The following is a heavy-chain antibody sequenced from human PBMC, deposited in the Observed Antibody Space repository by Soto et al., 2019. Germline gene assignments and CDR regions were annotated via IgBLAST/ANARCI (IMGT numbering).Heavy chain of an antibody. J-gene: IGHJ6*02. CDR3: ARTLAVAVPWYYGMDV. Sequence: GGSLRLSCEASGFTFNIYAMNWVRQAPGKGLEWVSATSLSGDSTYFADSVKGRFMISRDNSKNTLYLQMSSLRAEDTAIYHCARTLAVAVPWYYGMDVWGQGTTVTVSS. CDR2: TSLSGDST. CDR1: GFTFNIYA. V-gene: IGHV3-23*01. D-gene: IGHD6-19*01.